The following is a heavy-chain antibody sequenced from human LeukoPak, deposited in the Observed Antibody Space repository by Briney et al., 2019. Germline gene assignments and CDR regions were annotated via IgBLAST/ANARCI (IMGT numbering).Heavy chain of an antibody. Sequence: SETLSLTCAVYGGSFSGYYWSWIRQPPGKGLEWIGEINHSGSTNYNPSLKSRVTISVDTSKNQFSLKPSSVTAADTAVYYCAATRYTPTRDTGEAFDIWGQGTMVTVSS. J-gene: IGHJ3*02. CDR2: INHSGST. CDR3: AATRYTPTRDTGEAFDI. D-gene: IGHD3-16*02. CDR1: GGSFSGYY. V-gene: IGHV4-34*01.